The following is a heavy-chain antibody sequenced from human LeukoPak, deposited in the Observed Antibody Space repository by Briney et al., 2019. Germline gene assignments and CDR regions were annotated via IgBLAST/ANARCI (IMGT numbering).Heavy chain of an antibody. D-gene: IGHD2-2*01. Sequence: SETLSLTCAVYGGSFSGYYWSWIRQPPGKGLEWIGEINHSGSTNYNPSLKSRVTISVDTSKNQFSLKLSSVTAADTAVYYCARTYQLLFFDYWGQGTLVTVSS. CDR2: INHSGST. V-gene: IGHV4-34*01. J-gene: IGHJ4*02. CDR3: ARTYQLLFFDY. CDR1: GGSFSGYY.